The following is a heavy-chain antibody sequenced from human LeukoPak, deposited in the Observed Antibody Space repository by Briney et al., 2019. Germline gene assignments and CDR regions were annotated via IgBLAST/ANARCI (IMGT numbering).Heavy chain of an antibody. CDR3: ARDFWSDHSWFDP. V-gene: IGHV4-38-2*02. CDR1: GYSISSGYY. CDR2: IYHSGST. J-gene: IGHJ5*02. D-gene: IGHD3-3*01. Sequence: SETLSLTCTVSGYSISSGYYWGWIRQPPGKGLEWIGSIYHSGSTYYNPSLKSRVTMSVDTSKNHSYLRLTSVTAADTAVYYCARDFWSDHSWFDPWGQGTLVTVSS.